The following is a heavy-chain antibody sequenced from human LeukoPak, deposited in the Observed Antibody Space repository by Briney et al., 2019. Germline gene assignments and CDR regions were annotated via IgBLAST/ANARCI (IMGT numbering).Heavy chain of an antibody. D-gene: IGHD4-17*01. CDR2: IYSGSST. V-gene: IGHV3-53*01. CDR1: GFTVRSNH. CDR3: ARDDLAHDYGWPAVYWPFDY. Sequence: GGSLRLSCAASGFTVRSNHMSWVRQAPGKGLEWVSIIYSGSSTYYADSVKGRFTISRDNSKNTLFLQMNSLRAEDTAVYYCARDDLAHDYGWPAVYWPFDYWGQGTLVTVSS. J-gene: IGHJ4*02.